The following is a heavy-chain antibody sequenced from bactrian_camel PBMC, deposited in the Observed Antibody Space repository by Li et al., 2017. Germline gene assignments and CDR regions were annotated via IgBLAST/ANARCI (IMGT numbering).Heavy chain of an antibody. V-gene: IGHV3S1*01. D-gene: IGHD2*01. CDR3: AAGRRGILEVEL. Sequence: HVQLVESGGGSVQAGGVLRLSCVASVRRSCMAWFRQAAGKEREGVAASYTGGGGAYYAGSVRGRFTISRDSADNTLYLQMNDLKPEDSGVYYCAAGRRGILEVELLGPGDPGHRL. CDR2: SYTGGGGA. CDR1: VRRSC. J-gene: IGHJ4*01.